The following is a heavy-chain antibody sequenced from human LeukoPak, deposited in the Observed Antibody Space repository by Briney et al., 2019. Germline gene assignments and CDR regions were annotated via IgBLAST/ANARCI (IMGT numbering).Heavy chain of an antibody. CDR1: GFTFSSYW. CDR2: INSDGSTA. Sequence: PGGSLRLSCAASGFTFSSYWMHWVRQAPGKGLVWVSRINSDGSTASYADSVKGRFTISRDNAKNTLSLQMSSLRAEDTAVYYCVRGYSGSFLDYWGRGTLVTVSS. J-gene: IGHJ4*02. CDR3: VRGYSGSFLDY. D-gene: IGHD1-26*01. V-gene: IGHV3-74*01.